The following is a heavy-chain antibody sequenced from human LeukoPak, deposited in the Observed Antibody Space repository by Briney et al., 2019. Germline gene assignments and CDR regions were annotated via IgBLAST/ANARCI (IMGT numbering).Heavy chain of an antibody. D-gene: IGHD2-2*02. CDR1: GYTFTSYY. CDR2: INPSGGST. J-gene: IGHJ4*02. CDR3: ARDAQGYTDY. Sequence: ASVKVSCKASGYTFTSYYMHWVRQAPGQGLEWMGIINPSGGSTSYAQKFQGRVTMTRDTSTSTVYMELSRLRSEDTAVYYGARDAQGYTDYWGQGTLVTVSS. V-gene: IGHV1-46*01.